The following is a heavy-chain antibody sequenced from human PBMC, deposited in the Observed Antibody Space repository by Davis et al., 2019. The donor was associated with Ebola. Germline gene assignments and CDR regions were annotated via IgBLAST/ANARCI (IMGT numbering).Heavy chain of an antibody. CDR3: ARHPAYYYDSSGYYTRYFFDY. V-gene: IGHV4-34*01. CDR2: INHSGST. Sequence: MPSETLSLTCAVYGGSFSGYYWSWIRQPPGKGLEWIGEINHSGSTNYNPSLKSRVTISVDTSKNQFSLKLSSVTAADTAVYYCARHPAYYYDSSGYYTRYFFDYWGQGTLVTVSS. D-gene: IGHD3-22*01. CDR1: GGSFSGYY. J-gene: IGHJ4*02.